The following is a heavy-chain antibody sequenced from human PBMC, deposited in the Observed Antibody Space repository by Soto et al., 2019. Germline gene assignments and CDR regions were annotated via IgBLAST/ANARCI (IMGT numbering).Heavy chain of an antibody. CDR1: GYTFTSYG. V-gene: IGHV1-18*01. D-gene: IGHD3-16*01. CDR2: ISAYNGNT. J-gene: IGHJ4*02. Sequence: GASVKVSCKASGYTFTSYGISWVRQAPGQGLEWMGWISAYNGNTNYAQKLQGRVTMTTDTSTSTAYMELRSLRSDDTAVYYCARDLVDYDYIWGSYWPIWGQGTLVTVSS. CDR3: ARDLVDYDYIWGSYWPI.